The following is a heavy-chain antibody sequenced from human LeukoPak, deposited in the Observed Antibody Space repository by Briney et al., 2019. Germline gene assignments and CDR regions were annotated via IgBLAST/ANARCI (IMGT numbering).Heavy chain of an antibody. CDR2: ISGSGGGT. D-gene: IGHD3-16*02. CDR3: ARGRDYVWGSYRPLDY. CDR1: GFTFSSYA. V-gene: IGHV3-23*01. J-gene: IGHJ4*02. Sequence: QPGGSLRLSCAASGFTFSSYAVSWVRQAPGRGLEWVSAISGSGGGTSYADSVKGRFTISRDNSKNTLYLQMNSLRAEDTAVYYCARGRDYVWGSYRPLDYWGQGTLVTVSS.